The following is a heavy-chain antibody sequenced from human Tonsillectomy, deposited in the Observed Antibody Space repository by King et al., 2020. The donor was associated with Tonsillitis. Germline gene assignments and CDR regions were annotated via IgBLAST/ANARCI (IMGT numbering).Heavy chain of an antibody. J-gene: IGHJ4*02. Sequence: LQLQESGPGLVKPSETLSLTCTVSGGSISSYYWSWIRQPPGKGLEWIGYIYYNGSTNYNPSLKSRSTISVDTSKNQFSLKLSAVTAADTAVYYCARGRRGDSGGYYKNLYWNYWGQGTLVTVSS. D-gene: IGHD3-22*01. CDR1: GGSISSYY. V-gene: IGHV4-59*01. CDR2: IYYNGST. CDR3: ARGRRGDSGGYYKNLYWNY.